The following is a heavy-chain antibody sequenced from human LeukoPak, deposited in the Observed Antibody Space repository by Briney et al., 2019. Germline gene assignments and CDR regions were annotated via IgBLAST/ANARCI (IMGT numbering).Heavy chain of an antibody. CDR3: ARAYYYGSGSYAFDI. J-gene: IGHJ3*02. CDR2: MFNSGNT. V-gene: IGHV4-59*01. D-gene: IGHD3-10*01. Sequence: SETLSLTCVVSADFNTNYYWSWVRQPPGKGLEWLGDMFNSGNTHYNPSLKSRVTISVDTSKSQFSLKLSSVTAADTAVYYCARAYYYGSGSYAFDIWGQGTMVTVSS. CDR1: ADFNTNYY.